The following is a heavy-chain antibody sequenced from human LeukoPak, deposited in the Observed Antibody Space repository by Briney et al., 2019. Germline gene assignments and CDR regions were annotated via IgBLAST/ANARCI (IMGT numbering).Heavy chain of an antibody. CDR2: ISSSSTYI. CDR1: GFSFSNCS. Sequence: MPGGSLRLSCAASGFSFSNCSMNWVRQAPGKGLEWVSSISSSSTYIYYADSLEGRFTISRDNVRNSLYLQMNSLRAEDTAVYYCAGDYGGNLAFDIWGQGTMVTVSS. V-gene: IGHV3-21*01. CDR3: AGDYGGNLAFDI. J-gene: IGHJ3*02. D-gene: IGHD4-23*01.